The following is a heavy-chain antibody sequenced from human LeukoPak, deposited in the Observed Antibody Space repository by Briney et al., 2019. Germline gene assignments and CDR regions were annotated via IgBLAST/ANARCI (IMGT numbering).Heavy chain of an antibody. CDR1: GFTFSRYD. J-gene: IGHJ4*02. D-gene: IGHD4-23*01. CDR2: ISYDGSNK. V-gene: IGHV3-30*09. CDR3: VLGHYGGLFDN. Sequence: PGRSLRLSCAASGFTFSRYDMHWVRQAPGKGLEWVAVISYDGSNKDYADSVKGRFAISRDNSRNTLFVQMNSLRAEDRAVYFCVLGHYGGLFDNWGQGTLVTVSS.